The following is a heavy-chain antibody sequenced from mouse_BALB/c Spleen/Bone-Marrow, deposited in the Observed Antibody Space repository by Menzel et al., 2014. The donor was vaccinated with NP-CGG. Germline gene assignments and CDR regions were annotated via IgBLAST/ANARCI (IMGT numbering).Heavy chain of an antibody. CDR3: ARSGKVRNAMDY. V-gene: IGHV1S137*01. D-gene: IGHD2-14*01. CDR1: GYTFXDHA. Sequence: VQLQQSGAKLVRPGVSVKISCKGSGYTFXDHAMHWVKRSHAKSLEWIGLISGYYGDAIYNQKFKGKATMTVDKSSSTAYVELARLTSEDSAIYYCARSGKVRNAMDYWGQGTSVTVSS. CDR2: ISGYYGDA. J-gene: IGHJ4*01.